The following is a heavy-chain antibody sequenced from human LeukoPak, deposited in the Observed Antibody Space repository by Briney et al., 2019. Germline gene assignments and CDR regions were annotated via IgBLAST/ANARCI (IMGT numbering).Heavy chain of an antibody. CDR3: AKVGFSEMEWLLYSDH. Sequence: GGSLRLSCAASGFSFSSYAVSWVRQAPGKGLEWVSGISDGGSRTYYADSVKGRFTISIDDSKNTLYLQMNSLRAEDTAVYYCAKVGFSEMEWLLYSDHWGQGTLVTVSS. D-gene: IGHD3-3*01. CDR1: GFSFSSYA. CDR2: ISDGGSRT. V-gene: IGHV3-23*01. J-gene: IGHJ4*02.